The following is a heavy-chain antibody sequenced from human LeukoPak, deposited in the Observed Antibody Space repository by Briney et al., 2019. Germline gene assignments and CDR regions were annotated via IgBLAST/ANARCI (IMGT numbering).Heavy chain of an antibody. CDR1: GGSFSGYY. Sequence: PSETLSLTCAVYGGSFSGYYWSWIRQPPGKGLEWIGEINHSGSTNYNPSLKSRVTISVDTSKNQFSLKLSSVTAADTAVYYCARHLTSDYGDYKASMDYWGQGTLVTVSS. J-gene: IGHJ4*02. CDR2: INHSGST. D-gene: IGHD4-17*01. V-gene: IGHV4-34*01. CDR3: ARHLTSDYGDYKASMDY.